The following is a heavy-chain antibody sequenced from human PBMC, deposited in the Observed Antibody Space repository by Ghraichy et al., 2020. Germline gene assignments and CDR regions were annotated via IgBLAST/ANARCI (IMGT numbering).Heavy chain of an antibody. V-gene: IGHV2-5*01. CDR2: IYWNDDK. J-gene: IGHJ4*02. D-gene: IGHD6-6*01. CDR1: GFSLSTNGVA. CDR3: AHRRWSSSVFDY. Sequence: SGPTLVKPTQTLTLTCTFSGFSLSTNGVAVGWIRQPPGKALEWLALIYWNDDKRYSPSLKSRLTITKDTSKNQVVLTMTNMDPVDTATYYCAHRRWSSSVFDYWGQGTLVTVSS.